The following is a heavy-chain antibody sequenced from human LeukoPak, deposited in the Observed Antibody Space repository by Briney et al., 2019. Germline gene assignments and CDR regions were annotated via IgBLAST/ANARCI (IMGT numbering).Heavy chain of an antibody. D-gene: IGHD2-2*01. Sequence: SETLSLTCTVSGGSINSATFYWSWIRHLPGKGLEWIGNTDHSGTAYYNPSLKSRITISVDRSKDQFSLTLTSVTAADTAVYYCARYDGRTAAGWFDPWGQGALVTVPS. CDR3: ARYDGRTAAGWFDP. CDR1: GGSINSATFY. V-gene: IGHV4-31*03. J-gene: IGHJ5*02. CDR2: TDHSGTA.